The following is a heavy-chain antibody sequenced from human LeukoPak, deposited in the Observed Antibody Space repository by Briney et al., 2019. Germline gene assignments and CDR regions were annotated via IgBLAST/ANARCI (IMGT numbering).Heavy chain of an antibody. Sequence: SETLSLTCSVSGGSVNNYYWAWIRLPPGPGMEWSGQIYYSGKADYNPSLKSRITISVDTSKNQISLRVNSVTAADTAVYYCARFGVDYDMGVWGQGTTVIVFS. CDR1: GGSVNNYY. D-gene: IGHD3-16*01. CDR2: IYYSGKA. CDR3: ARFGVDYDMGV. V-gene: IGHV4-59*02. J-gene: IGHJ6*02.